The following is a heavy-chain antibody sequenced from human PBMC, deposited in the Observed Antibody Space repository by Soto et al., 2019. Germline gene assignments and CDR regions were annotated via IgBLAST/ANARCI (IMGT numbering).Heavy chain of an antibody. D-gene: IGHD3-10*01. CDR3: SRGSTYYGFLT. CDR1: GDSMGSGDYY. CDR2: IYYIGTT. J-gene: IGHJ5*02. V-gene: IGHV4-30-4*01. Sequence: QVQLQESGPGLVKPSQTLTLTCTVSGDSMGSGDYYWTWIRQPPGKGQEWIGYIYYIGTTFYTPSLESRVNISIDTSKNPFSLRLTSVTTADAAVYYCSRGSTYYGFLTWGQGTLVTVSS.